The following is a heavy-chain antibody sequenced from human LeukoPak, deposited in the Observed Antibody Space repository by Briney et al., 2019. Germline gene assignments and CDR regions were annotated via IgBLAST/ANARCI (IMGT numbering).Heavy chain of an antibody. CDR3: ATGISSSIAARPYYFDY. CDR2: IIPIFGTA. V-gene: IGHV1-69*13. J-gene: IGHJ4*02. D-gene: IGHD6-6*01. Sequence: ASVKVSCKASGGTFSSYAISWVRQAPGQGLEWMGGIIPIFGTANYAQKFQGRVTITADESTSTAYMELSSLRSEDTAEYYCATGISSSIAARPYYFDYWGLGTLVTVSS. CDR1: GGTFSSYA.